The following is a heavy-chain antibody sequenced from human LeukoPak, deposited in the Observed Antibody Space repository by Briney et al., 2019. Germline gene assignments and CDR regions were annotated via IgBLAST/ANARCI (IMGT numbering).Heavy chain of an antibody. V-gene: IGHV4-31*03. D-gene: IGHD3-10*01. CDR2: IYYSGST. Sequence: SETLSLTCTVSGGSISSGGYHWSWIRQHPGKGLEWIGYIYYSGSTYYNPSLKSRVTISVDTSKNQFSLKLSSVTAADTAVYYCARDHRMFRGVDYWGQGTLVTVSS. CDR1: GGSISSGGYH. CDR3: ARDHRMFRGVDY. J-gene: IGHJ4*02.